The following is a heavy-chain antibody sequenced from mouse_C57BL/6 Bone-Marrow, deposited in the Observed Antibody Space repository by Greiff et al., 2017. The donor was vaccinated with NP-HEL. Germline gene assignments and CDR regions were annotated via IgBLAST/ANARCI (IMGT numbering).Heavy chain of an antibody. D-gene: IGHD2-4*01. Sequence: QVQLKQPGAELVKPGASVKMSCKASGYTFTSYWITWVKQRPGQGLEWIGDIYPGSGSTNYNEKFKSKATLTVDTSSSTAYMQLGSLTSEDSAVYYRANYDYDGRFYAMDYWGQGTSATVSS. CDR3: ANYDYDGRFYAMDY. J-gene: IGHJ4*01. CDR1: GYTFTSYW. CDR2: IYPGSGST. V-gene: IGHV1-55*01.